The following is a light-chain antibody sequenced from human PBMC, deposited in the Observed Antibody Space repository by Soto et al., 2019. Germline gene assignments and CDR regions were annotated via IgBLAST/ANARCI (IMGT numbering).Light chain of an antibody. V-gene: IGLV2-14*01. CDR3: SSYTSSSSF. CDR1: SSDVGGYNY. CDR2: DVS. J-gene: IGLJ1*01. Sequence: LTQPASVSGSPGQSITISCTGTSSDVGGYNYVSWYQQHPGKAPKLMIYDVSNRPSGVSNRFSGSKSGNTASLTISGLQAEDEADYYCSSYTSSSSFFGTGTKVTVL.